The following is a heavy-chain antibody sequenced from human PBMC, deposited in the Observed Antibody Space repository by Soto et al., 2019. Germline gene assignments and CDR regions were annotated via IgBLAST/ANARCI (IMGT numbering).Heavy chain of an antibody. D-gene: IGHD1-26*01. CDR1: GGTFSSYA. V-gene: IGHV1-69*13. J-gene: IGHJ4*02. CDR2: IIPIFGTA. Sequence: SVKVSCKASGGTFSSYAISWARQAPGQGLEWMGGIIPIFGTANYAQKFQGRVTITADESTSTAYMELSSLRSEDTAVYYCARGPHSGSYLFLDYWGQGTLVTVSS. CDR3: ARGPHSGSYLFLDY.